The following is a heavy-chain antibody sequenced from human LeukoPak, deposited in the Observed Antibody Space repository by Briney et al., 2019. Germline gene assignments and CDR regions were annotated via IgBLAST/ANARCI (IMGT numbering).Heavy chain of an antibody. V-gene: IGHV4-34*01. J-gene: IGHJ4*02. D-gene: IGHD2/OR15-2a*01. CDR1: GGSFSGYY. Sequence: KPSETLSLTCAVYGGSFSGYYWSWIRQPPGKGLEWIGEINHSGSTNYNPSLKSRVTISVDTSKNQFSLKLSSVTALDTAVYYCARFNSTYYYYDYWGRGTLVTVSS. CDR3: ARFNSTYYYYDY. CDR2: INHSGST.